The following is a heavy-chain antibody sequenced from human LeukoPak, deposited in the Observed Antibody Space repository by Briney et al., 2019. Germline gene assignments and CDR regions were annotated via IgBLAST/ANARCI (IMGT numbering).Heavy chain of an antibody. V-gene: IGHV3-23*01. Sequence: QPGGSLRLSCAASGFTFSSYAMSWVRQAPGKGLEWVSAISGSGGSTYYADSVKGRFTISRDNAKNSLYLQMNSLRAEDTAVYYCARAKAPLQKKWELLPQETDYWGQGTLVTVSS. CDR1: GFTFSSYA. CDR2: ISGSGGST. J-gene: IGHJ4*02. CDR3: ARAKAPLQKKWELLPQETDY. D-gene: IGHD1-26*01.